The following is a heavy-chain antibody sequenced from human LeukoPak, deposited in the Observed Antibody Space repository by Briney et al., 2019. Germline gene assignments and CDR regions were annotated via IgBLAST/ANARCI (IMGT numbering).Heavy chain of an antibody. CDR2: INPNSGGT. CDR3: ARDVGEYYFDY. V-gene: IGHV1-2*02. Sequence: ASVKVSCKASGYTFTGYYMHWVRQAPGQGLEWMGWINPNSGGTNYAQKFQGRVTMTRDTSISTVYMEPSRLRSDDTAVYYCARDVGEYYFDYWGQGTLVTVSS. D-gene: IGHD3-10*01. CDR1: GYTFTGYY. J-gene: IGHJ4*02.